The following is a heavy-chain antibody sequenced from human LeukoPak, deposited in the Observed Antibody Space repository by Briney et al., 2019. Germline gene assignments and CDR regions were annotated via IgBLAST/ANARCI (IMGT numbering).Heavy chain of an antibody. CDR1: GGSISSSDW. CDR3: ARGGVSGLFDY. J-gene: IGHJ4*02. V-gene: IGHV4-4*02. D-gene: IGHD3-3*01. Sequence: NPSETLSLTCAVSGGSISSSDWWSWVRQPPGKGLEWIGEIYHSGNSNYNPSLESRVTMSVDTSKNQFSLKLSSVTAADTAVYYCARGGVSGLFDYWGQGTLVTVSS. CDR2: IYHSGNS.